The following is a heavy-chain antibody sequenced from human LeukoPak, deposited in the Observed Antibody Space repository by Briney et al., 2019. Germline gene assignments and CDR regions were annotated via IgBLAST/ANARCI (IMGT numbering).Heavy chain of an antibody. D-gene: IGHD4-17*01. J-gene: IGHJ6*03. CDR3: ARLDYGDYPHYYYYYMDV. CDR2: IYTSGST. Sequence: SETLSLTCTVSGGSISSSYWSWIRQPPGKGLEWIGYIYTSGSTNYNPSLKSRVTISVDTSKNQFSLKLSSVTAADTAVYYCARLDYGDYPHYYYYYMDVWGKGTTVTVSS. V-gene: IGHV4-4*09. CDR1: GGSISSSY.